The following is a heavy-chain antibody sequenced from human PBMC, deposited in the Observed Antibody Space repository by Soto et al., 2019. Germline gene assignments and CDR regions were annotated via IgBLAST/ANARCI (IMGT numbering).Heavy chain of an antibody. CDR2: IKQDGSDK. J-gene: IGHJ6*02. D-gene: IGHD1-1*01. CDR1: GFTFSSYW. CDR3: ARDPSGTCSYYYYGIDV. Sequence: EVQLVASGGGLVQPGGSLRLSCAASGFTFSSYWMSWVREAPGKGLGWVAIIKQDGSDKYYVDYVRGRFTISRDTAKNSLNLQMNSLRAKDTAVYYLARDPSGTCSYYYYGIDVWVQGTTVTVFS. V-gene: IGHV3-7*05.